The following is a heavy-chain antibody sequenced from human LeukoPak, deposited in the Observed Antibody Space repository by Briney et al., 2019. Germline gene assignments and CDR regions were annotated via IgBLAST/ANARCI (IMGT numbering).Heavy chain of an antibody. J-gene: IGHJ4*02. CDR2: IKSKIDGGTI. Sequence: GGSLRLSCVGSGFTFSGAWISWVRQAPGKGLEWVGRIKSKIDGGTIDYAAPVKGRFTISRDDSRNTLYLQMNSLKTEDTAVYYCTTRRQDGCWGQGTLVTVS. D-gene: IGHD6-25*01. V-gene: IGHV3-15*01. CDR3: TTRRQDGC. CDR1: GFTFSGAW.